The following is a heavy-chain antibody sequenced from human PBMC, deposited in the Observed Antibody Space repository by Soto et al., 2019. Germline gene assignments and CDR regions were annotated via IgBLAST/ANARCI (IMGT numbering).Heavy chain of an antibody. CDR2: ISYDGSNK. J-gene: IGHJ4*02. CDR1: GFTFSSYA. V-gene: IGHV3-30-3*01. CDR3: ARAWYYDFWSGSQD. D-gene: IGHD3-3*01. Sequence: LRLSCAASGFTFSSYAMHLVRQAPGKGLEWVAVISYDGSNKYYADSVKGRFTISRDNSKNTLYLQMNSLRAEDTAVYYCARAWYYDFWSGSQDWGQGTLVTVSS.